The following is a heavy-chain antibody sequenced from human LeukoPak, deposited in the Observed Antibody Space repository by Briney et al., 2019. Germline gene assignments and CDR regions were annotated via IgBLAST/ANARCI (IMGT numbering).Heavy chain of an antibody. Sequence: GGSLRLSCATSGFSFSFYGMQWVRQAPGKGLEWVAVIWNDGSQKYYGDSVKGRFTTSKDNSRKTVNLQMDSLRAEDTAMYYCTRWGAGGLTLDYWGQGVLVTVSS. CDR2: IWNDGSQK. V-gene: IGHV3-33*01. D-gene: IGHD3-16*01. J-gene: IGHJ4*02. CDR1: GFSFSFYG. CDR3: TRWGAGGLTLDY.